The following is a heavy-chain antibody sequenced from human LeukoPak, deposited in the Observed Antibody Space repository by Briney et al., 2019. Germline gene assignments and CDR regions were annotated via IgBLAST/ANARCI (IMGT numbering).Heavy chain of an antibody. V-gene: IGHV3-53*01. CDR2: FYVGGAT. CDR3: ARGDGYNFFDY. J-gene: IGHJ4*02. D-gene: IGHD5-24*01. Sequence: PGGSLRLSCAASGFTFSGYWMHWVRQAPGKGLVWVSVFYVGGATYYADSVKGRFTISRDNSENTLYLQMKSLRAEDTAVYYCARGDGYNFFDYWGQGTLVTVSS. CDR1: GFTFSGYW.